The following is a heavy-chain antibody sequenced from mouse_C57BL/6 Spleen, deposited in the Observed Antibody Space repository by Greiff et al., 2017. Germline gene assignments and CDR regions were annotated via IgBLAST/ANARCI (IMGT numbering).Heavy chain of an antibody. CDR3: AREDFDYYAMDY. Sequence: VQLVESGAELARPGASVKMSCKASGYTFTSYTMHWVKQRPGQGLEWIGYINPSSGYTKYNQKFKDKATLTADKSSSTAYMQLSSLTSEDSAVYYCAREDFDYYAMDYWGQGTSVTVSS. CDR2: INPSSGYT. J-gene: IGHJ4*01. CDR1: GYTFTSYT. V-gene: IGHV1-4*01.